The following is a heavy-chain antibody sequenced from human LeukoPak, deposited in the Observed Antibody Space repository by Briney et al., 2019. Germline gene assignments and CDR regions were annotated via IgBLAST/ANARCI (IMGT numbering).Heavy chain of an antibody. V-gene: IGHV4-59*01. J-gene: IGHJ3*02. CDR2: IYYSGST. CDR1: GGSISSYY. CDR3: ARDRSMDAFDI. Sequence: SETLSLTCTVSGGSISSYYWSWIRQPPGKGLEWIGYIYYSGSTNYNPSLKSRVTISVDTSKNQFSLKLSSVTAADTAVYYCARDRSMDAFDIWGQGTMVTVSS. D-gene: IGHD3-16*02.